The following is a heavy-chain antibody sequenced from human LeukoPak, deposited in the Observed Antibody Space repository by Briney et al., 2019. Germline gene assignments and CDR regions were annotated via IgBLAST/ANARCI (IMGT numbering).Heavy chain of an antibody. CDR1: GGSISTNGYY. D-gene: IGHD2-2*01. Sequence: SQTLSLTCSVSGGSISTNGYYWSWIRQPPGKGLEWIGYIYHSGSTNYNPSLKSRVTISVDRSKNQFSLKLSSVTAADTAVYYCARGDVPDTRPLDYWGQGILVIVSS. J-gene: IGHJ4*02. CDR2: IYHSGST. V-gene: IGHV4-30-2*01. CDR3: ARGDVPDTRPLDY.